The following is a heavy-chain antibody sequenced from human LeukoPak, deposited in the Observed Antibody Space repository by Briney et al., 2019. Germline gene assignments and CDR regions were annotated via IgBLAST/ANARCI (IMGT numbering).Heavy chain of an antibody. D-gene: IGHD3-22*01. V-gene: IGHV4-59*01. J-gene: IGHJ4*02. CDR2: IYYSGST. CDR3: ARVAHYYDSSGYYVYYFDY. Sequence: SETLSLTCTVSGGSISSYYWSWIRQPPGKGLEWIGYIYYSGSTNYNPSLKSRVTISVDTSKNQFSLTLSSVTAADTAVYYCARVAHYYDSSGYYVYYFDYWGQGTLVTVSS. CDR1: GGSISSYY.